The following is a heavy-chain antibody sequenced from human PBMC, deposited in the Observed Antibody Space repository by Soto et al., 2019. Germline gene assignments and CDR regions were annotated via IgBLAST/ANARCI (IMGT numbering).Heavy chain of an antibody. CDR3: ARITIFGVNYYMDV. V-gene: IGHV1-18*01. CDR2: ISDXNGNK. CDR1: GYTFTRYG. D-gene: IGHD3-3*01. J-gene: IGHJ6*03. Sequence: GXSVKVSCKASGYTFTRYGISWVRQAPGQGLEWMGWISDXNGNKXYAQKLKGRVXXTTDTYTXXDYMELSSMRSDDTAVYYCARITIFGVNYYMDVWGKGTTVTVSS.